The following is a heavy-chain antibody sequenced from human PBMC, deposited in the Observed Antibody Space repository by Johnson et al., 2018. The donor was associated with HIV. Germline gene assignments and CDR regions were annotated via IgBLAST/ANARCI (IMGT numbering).Heavy chain of an antibody. D-gene: IGHD3-3*01. V-gene: IGHV3-9*01. Sequence: VQLVESGGGLVQPGRSLRLSCAASGFTFDDYAMHWVRQAPGKGLEWVSGISWNSGSIGYADSVKGRFTLSRDNAKNSLYLQMNSLRAEDTALYYCARPIFGVVSSPVDAFGVWGQGTMVTVSS. J-gene: IGHJ3*01. CDR1: GFTFDDYA. CDR2: ISWNSGSI. CDR3: ARPIFGVVSSPVDAFGV.